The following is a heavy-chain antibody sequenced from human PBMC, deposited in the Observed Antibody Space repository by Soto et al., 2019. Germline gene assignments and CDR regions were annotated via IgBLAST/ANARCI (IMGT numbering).Heavy chain of an antibody. CDR1: GFTFSLYS. CDR2: ISRSSTGI. Sequence: EVQLVESGGGLVQPGGSVRLSCAASGFTFSLYSMSWVRQAPGKGLEWVSYISRSSTGIHYADSVKGRFTISRDDATNSMHLQMNSLSDGDTAVYYCARAVTWGLDVWGQGTTVSISS. D-gene: IGHD3-10*01. CDR3: ARAVTWGLDV. V-gene: IGHV3-48*02. J-gene: IGHJ6*02.